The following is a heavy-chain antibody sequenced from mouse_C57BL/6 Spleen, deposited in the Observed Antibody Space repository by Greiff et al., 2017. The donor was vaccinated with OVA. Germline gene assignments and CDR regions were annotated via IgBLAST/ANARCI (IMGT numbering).Heavy chain of an antibody. D-gene: IGHD2-4*01. J-gene: IGHJ4*01. V-gene: IGHV1-55*01. CDR3: AEGDYDYDGAMDY. Sequence: VQLQQPGAELVKPGASVTMSCKASGYTFTSYWITWVKQRPGQGLEWIGDIYPGSGSTNYNEKFKSKATLTVDTSSSTAYMQLSSLTSEDSAVYDCAEGDYDYDGAMDYWGQGTSVTVSS. CDR2: IYPGSGST. CDR1: GYTFTSYW.